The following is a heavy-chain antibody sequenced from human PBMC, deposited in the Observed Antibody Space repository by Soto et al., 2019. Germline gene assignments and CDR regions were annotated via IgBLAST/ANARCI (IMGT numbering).Heavy chain of an antibody. Sequence: ASVKVSCKASGYTFTSYDINWVRQATGQGLEWMGWMNPNSGNTGYAQKFQGRVTMTRNTSISTAYMELSSLRSEDTAVYYCARGTVVPAAMDYYYYVDVWGKGTTVTVSS. CDR2: MNPNSGNT. D-gene: IGHD2-2*01. J-gene: IGHJ6*03. CDR3: ARGTVVPAAMDYYYYVDV. V-gene: IGHV1-8*01. CDR1: GYTFTSYD.